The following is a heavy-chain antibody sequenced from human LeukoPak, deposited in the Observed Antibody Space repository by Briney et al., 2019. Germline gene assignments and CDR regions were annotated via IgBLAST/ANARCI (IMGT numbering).Heavy chain of an antibody. CDR3: ARDQRVTGRPDIDY. J-gene: IGHJ4*02. CDR1: GFTFRNHW. Sequence: TGGSLRLSCAASGFTFRNHWMHWVRQTPGKGLVWVSRISSDGSSTTYAGSVKGRFTISRDNAKNTLYLQMNNLRAEDTAMNYCARDQRVTGRPDIDYWGQGTLVIVSS. V-gene: IGHV3-74*03. CDR2: ISSDGSST. D-gene: IGHD6-6*01.